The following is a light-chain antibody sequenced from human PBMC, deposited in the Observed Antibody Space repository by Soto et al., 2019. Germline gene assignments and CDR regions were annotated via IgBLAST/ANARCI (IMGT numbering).Light chain of an antibody. J-gene: IGKJ1*01. Sequence: EVVMTQSQATLSVSPGDRAALSCRASESVSSNLAWYQQKPGQAPRLLIYGASTRATGIPARFSGTGSGTEFTLTISSLQSGDIAVYFCQQYHNWPGTFGQGTKVDIK. CDR3: QQYHNWPGT. V-gene: IGKV3-15*01. CDR1: ESVSSN. CDR2: GAS.